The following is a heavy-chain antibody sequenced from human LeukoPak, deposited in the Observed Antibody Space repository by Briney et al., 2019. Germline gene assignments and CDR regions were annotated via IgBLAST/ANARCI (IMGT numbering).Heavy chain of an antibody. D-gene: IGHD1-7*01. CDR2: ISSGDNTI. Sequence: GGSLRLSCAASGFTFSDYYMSWLRQAPGKGLEWVSYISSGDNTIYYADSVKGRFTMSRDNAKNSLYLQMNSLRAEDTAVYYCARVMGNYATDYWGQGTLVTVSS. J-gene: IGHJ4*02. CDR3: ARVMGNYATDY. CDR1: GFTFSDYY. V-gene: IGHV3-11*04.